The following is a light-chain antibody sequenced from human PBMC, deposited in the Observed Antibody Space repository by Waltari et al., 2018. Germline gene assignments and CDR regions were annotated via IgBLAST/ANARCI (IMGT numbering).Light chain of an antibody. CDR3: CSYAGFGIYV. V-gene: IGLV2-23*02. CDR2: EVT. CDR1: TSDVGNYNL. Sequence: QSGLPQPASVSGSPGQSITIPCTGTTSDVGNYNLVPWYQQYPGKAPKLMVYEVTKRASGVSDRFSGSKSGNTASLTIYGLQSEDEADYYCCSYAGFGIYVFGTGTKVTVL. J-gene: IGLJ1*01.